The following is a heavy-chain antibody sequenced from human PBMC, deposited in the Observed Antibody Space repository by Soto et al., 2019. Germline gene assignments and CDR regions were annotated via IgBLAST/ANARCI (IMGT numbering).Heavy chain of an antibody. V-gene: IGHV3-11*01. CDR1: GFTFSDSY. Sequence: LRLSCAASGFTFSDSYMSWIRQAPGKGLEWISYITFSGNTVYYADSLKGRFTISRDNAKNSLYLQMNRLRAEDTAVYYCARVSWREKYGMDVWGQGTTVTVYS. CDR2: ITFSGNTV. J-gene: IGHJ6*02. CDR3: ARVSWREKYGMDV.